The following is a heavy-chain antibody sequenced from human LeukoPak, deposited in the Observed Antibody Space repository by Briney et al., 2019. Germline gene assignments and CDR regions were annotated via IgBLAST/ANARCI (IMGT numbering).Heavy chain of an antibody. CDR3: ARGGQNFDFWRFDY. V-gene: IGHV3-23*01. Sequence: GGSLRLSCAGSGFTFNDHAMSWVRQAPGKGLEWVSSISGSGGSKYYADYVKGRSTISRDNSKNVVYFEMHSLRGEDTAVYFCARGGQNFDFWRFDYWGQGTLVVVSS. J-gene: IGHJ4*02. D-gene: IGHD3-3*01. CDR1: GFTFNDHA. CDR2: ISGSGGSK.